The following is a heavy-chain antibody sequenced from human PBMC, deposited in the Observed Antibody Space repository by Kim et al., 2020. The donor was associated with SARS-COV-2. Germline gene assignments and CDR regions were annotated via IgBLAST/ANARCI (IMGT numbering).Heavy chain of an antibody. Sequence: GGSLRLSCAASGFTFSSYGMHWVRQAPGKGLEWVAVISYDGSNKYYADSVKGRFTISRDNSKNTLYLQMNSLRAEDTAVYYCAKDGSGSFFGWFDPWGQGTLVTVSS. CDR3: AKDGSGSFFGWFDP. D-gene: IGHD3-10*01. CDR1: GFTFSSYG. J-gene: IGHJ5*02. V-gene: IGHV3-30*18. CDR2: ISYDGSNK.